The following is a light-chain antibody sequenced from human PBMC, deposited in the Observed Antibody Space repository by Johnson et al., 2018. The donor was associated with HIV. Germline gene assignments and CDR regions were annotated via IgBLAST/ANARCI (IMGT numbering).Light chain of an antibody. V-gene: IGLV1-51*02. Sequence: QSVLTQSPSVSAAPGQKVTISCSGSSSNIGNNYISWYQQFPGTAPKLLIYENNKRPSGIPDRFSGSKSGPSATLDITGLQTGDEADYYCGTWDNSLSTGGVFGTGTKVTVL. J-gene: IGLJ1*01. CDR3: GTWDNSLSTGGV. CDR2: ENN. CDR1: SSNIGNNY.